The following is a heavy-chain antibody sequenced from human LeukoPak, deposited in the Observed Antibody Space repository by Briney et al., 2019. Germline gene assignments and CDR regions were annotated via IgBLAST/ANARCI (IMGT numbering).Heavy chain of an antibody. Sequence: GGSLRLSCAASGFTFSSYGMSWVRQAPGKGLEWVAFIRSDGSLKYYAGSVKGRFAISRDNSRNILSLEMNSLRAEDTAVYYCARARSGGYNEGAFDIWGQGTMVTVSS. J-gene: IGHJ3*02. V-gene: IGHV3-30*02. CDR3: ARARSGGYNEGAFDI. CDR1: GFTFSSYG. CDR2: IRSDGSLK. D-gene: IGHD5-24*01.